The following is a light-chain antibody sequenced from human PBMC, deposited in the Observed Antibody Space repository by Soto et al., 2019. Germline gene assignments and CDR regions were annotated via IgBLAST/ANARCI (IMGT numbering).Light chain of an antibody. CDR2: GAS. V-gene: IGKV3-20*01. CDR1: QSVSNNY. Sequence: EIVLTQSPGTLSLSPGERATLSCRASQSVSNNYLAWYQQKPGQAPRLLIYGASNRATGILDRFSGSGSGTDFTLTISRLEPEDFAVYYCQQYNYWPRTFGQGTRLEIK. J-gene: IGKJ5*01. CDR3: QQYNYWPRT.